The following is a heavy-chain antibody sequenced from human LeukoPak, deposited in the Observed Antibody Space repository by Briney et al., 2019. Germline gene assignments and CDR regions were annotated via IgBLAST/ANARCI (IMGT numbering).Heavy chain of an antibody. J-gene: IGHJ4*02. CDR1: GGSISSYY. CDR2: IYYSGST. CDR3: ARAVRGYDYVWGSYRYLDY. V-gene: IGHV4-59*08. D-gene: IGHD3-16*02. Sequence: SETLSLTCTVSGGSISSYYWSWIRQPPGKGLEWIGYIYYSGSTYYNPSLKSRVTISVDTSKNQFSLKLSSVTAADTAVYYCARAVRGYDYVWGSYRYLDYWGQGTLVTVSS.